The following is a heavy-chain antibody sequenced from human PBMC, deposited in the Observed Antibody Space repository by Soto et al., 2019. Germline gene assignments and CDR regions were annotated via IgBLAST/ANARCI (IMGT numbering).Heavy chain of an antibody. J-gene: IGHJ6*02. CDR3: TTSAVTHYYSYSGMDV. V-gene: IGHV3-73*02. Sequence: EVQLVESGGGLVQPGGSLKLSCAASGFTFSGSAMHWVRQASGKGLEWVGRIRSKANSYATAYAASVTGRFTISRDDSKNTAYLQMTSLTTEDTAVYYCTTSAVTHYYSYSGMDVSGQGPTVTVSS. D-gene: IGHD2-21*02. CDR1: GFTFSGSA. CDR2: IRSKANSYAT.